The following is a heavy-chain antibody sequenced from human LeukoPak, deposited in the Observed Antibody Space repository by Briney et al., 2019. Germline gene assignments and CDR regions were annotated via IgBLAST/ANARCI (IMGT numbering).Heavy chain of an antibody. Sequence: PSQTLSLTCTVSGGSISSGSYYWSWIRQPAGKGLEWIGRIYTSGSTNYNPSLKSRVTISVDTSKNQFSLKLSSVTAADTAVYYCARGTKYYYGSGPFDYWGQGTLVTVSS. CDR1: GGSISSGSYY. D-gene: IGHD3-10*01. V-gene: IGHV4-61*02. CDR2: IYTSGST. CDR3: ARGTKYYYGSGPFDY. J-gene: IGHJ4*02.